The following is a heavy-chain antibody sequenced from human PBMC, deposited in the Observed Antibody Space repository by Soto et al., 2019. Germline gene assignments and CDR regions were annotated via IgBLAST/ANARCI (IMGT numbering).Heavy chain of an antibody. CDR3: ARVDPRGVAVVRDY. Sequence: GPGVKKPGASVKVSCKASGNTFASHGFSWVRQAPGQGLEWMGWISGFNGQTNYALKFQGRVTLTTDTSTSTAYMELRSLRSGDTAVYFWARVDPRGVAVVRDYWGQGTLVTVSS. CDR2: ISGFNGQT. V-gene: IGHV1-18*01. J-gene: IGHJ4*02. CDR1: GNTFASHG. D-gene: IGHD3-10*01.